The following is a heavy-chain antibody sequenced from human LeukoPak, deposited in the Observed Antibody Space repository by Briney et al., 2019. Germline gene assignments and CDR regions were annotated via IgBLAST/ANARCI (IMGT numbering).Heavy chain of an antibody. V-gene: IGHV4-39*01. Sequence: SETLSLTCTVSGGSISSSSYYWGWIRQPPGKGLEWIGSIYYSGSTYYNPSLKSRVTISVDTSKNQFSLKLSSVTAADTAVYYCASHYHDSSGGFGYWGQGTLVTVSS. CDR2: IYYSGST. D-gene: IGHD3-22*01. CDR1: GGSISSSSYY. CDR3: ASHYHDSSGGFGY. J-gene: IGHJ4*02.